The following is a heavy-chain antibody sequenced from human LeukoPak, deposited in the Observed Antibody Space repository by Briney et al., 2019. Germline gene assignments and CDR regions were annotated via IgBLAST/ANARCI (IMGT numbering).Heavy chain of an antibody. CDR2: ITGSGDSI. J-gene: IGHJ4*02. D-gene: IGHD3-9*01. V-gene: IGHV3-23*01. CDR1: GFTFSSYS. CDR3: ATSCGRYWDY. Sequence: PGGSLRLSCAASGFTFSSYSMSWVRQAPGKGLEWVSEITGSGDSIDYADSVKGRFTISRDNVKDTLYLQMNNLRAEDTAVYYCATSCGRYWDYWGPGTLVTVSS.